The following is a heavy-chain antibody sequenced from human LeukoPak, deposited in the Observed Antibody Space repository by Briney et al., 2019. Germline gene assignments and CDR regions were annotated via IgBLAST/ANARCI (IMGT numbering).Heavy chain of an antibody. V-gene: IGHV3-23*01. Sequence: PGGSLRLSCAASGFTFSGYAMSWVRQAPGKGLEWVSAISGSGGSTYYADSVKGRFTISRDNSKNTLYLQMNSLRAEDTAVYYCAKDPGLLWFGESQYFDYWGQGTLVTVSS. CDR1: GFTFSGYA. J-gene: IGHJ4*02. CDR3: AKDPGLLWFGESQYFDY. CDR2: ISGSGGST. D-gene: IGHD3-10*01.